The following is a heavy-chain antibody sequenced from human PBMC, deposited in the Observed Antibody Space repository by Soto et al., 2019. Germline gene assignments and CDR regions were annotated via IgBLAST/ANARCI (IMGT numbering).Heavy chain of an antibody. CDR1: GYTFTSDA. V-gene: IGHV1-3*01. CDR2: INVGNGET. CDR3: ARDWESSIDC. Sequence: QVQLVQSGAEVKKPGASVKVSCKASGYTFTSDAFHWVRQAPGQRLEWMGWINVGNGETRYSQKFQGRVTITRDTSAITTYMELSSLRSEDTTIYYCARDWESSIDCCGQGTLVTVSS. J-gene: IGHJ4*02. D-gene: IGHD6-13*01.